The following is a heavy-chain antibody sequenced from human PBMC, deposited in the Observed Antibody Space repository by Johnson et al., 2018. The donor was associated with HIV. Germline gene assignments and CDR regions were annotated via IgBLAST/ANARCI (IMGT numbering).Heavy chain of an antibody. CDR1: GFTFSSYD. J-gene: IGHJ3*02. D-gene: IGHD6-13*01. Sequence: VQLVESGGGLVQPGGSLRLSCAASGFTFSSYDMHWVRQATGKGLEWVSAIGTAGDTYYPGSVKGRFTISRENAKNSLYLQMNSLRAGDTAVYFCARERMAAAGTDAFDIWGQGTMVTVSS. CDR3: ARERMAAAGTDAFDI. V-gene: IGHV3-13*01. CDR2: IGTAGDT.